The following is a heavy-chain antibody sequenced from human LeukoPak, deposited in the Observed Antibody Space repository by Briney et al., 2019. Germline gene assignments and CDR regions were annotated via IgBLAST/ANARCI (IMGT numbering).Heavy chain of an antibody. V-gene: IGHV1-3*01. CDR3: ARDLGLSSGYAYYYYGMDV. Sequence: ASVKVSFKASGYTFTTYTMHWVRQAPGQRLEWMGWINAGNGNTKYSQKFQGRVTITRDTSASTAYMELSSLRSEDTAMYYCARDLGLSSGYAYYYYGMDVWGQGTTVIVSS. J-gene: IGHJ6*02. CDR2: INAGNGNT. CDR1: GYTFTTYT. D-gene: IGHD3-22*01.